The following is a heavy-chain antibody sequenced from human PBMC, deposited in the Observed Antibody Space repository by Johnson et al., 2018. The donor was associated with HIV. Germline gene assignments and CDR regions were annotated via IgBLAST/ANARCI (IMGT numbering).Heavy chain of an antibody. D-gene: IGHD6-13*01. V-gene: IGHV3-30*18. J-gene: IGHJ3*02. Sequence: QVQLVESGGGLVKPGGSLRLSCAASGFTFSHAWMSWVRQAPGKGLEWVAVISYDGSNKYYADSVKGRFTISRDNSKNTLYLQMNSLRAEDTAVYYCAKEANPYSSSWYGDAFDIWGQGTMVTVSS. CDR2: ISYDGSNK. CDR3: AKEANPYSSSWYGDAFDI. CDR1: GFTFSHAW.